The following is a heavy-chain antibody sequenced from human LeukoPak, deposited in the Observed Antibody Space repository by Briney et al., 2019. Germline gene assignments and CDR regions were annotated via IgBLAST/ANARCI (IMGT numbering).Heavy chain of an antibody. Sequence: GGSLRLSCAASGFTFSSYAMSWVRQAPGKGLEWVSAISGSGGSTYYADSVKGRFTISRDNSKNTLYLQMNSLRAEDTAVYYCAKDRWSSTSCYRGHPFDYWGQGTLVTVSS. J-gene: IGHJ4*02. CDR2: ISGSGGST. V-gene: IGHV3-23*01. D-gene: IGHD2-2*01. CDR3: AKDRWSSTSCYRGHPFDY. CDR1: GFTFSSYA.